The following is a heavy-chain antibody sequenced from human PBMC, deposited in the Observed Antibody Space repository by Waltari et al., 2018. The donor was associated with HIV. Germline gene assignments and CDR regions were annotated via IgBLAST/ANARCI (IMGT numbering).Heavy chain of an antibody. J-gene: IGHJ3*01. CDR3: AKDGGGSKTDSFEV. CDR2: ISYEGSKR. Sequence: VQLVESGGGVVQPGASLRLSCEGSGFVFRSLAINWVRQAPGPGLEWVDTISYEGSKRHLADYVKGRFTISRDNSKNTTYLEMTSLRPDDTAVFFCAKDGGGSKTDSFEVWGQGTLVTV. D-gene: IGHD3-16*01. V-gene: IGHV3-30*18. CDR1: GFVFRSLA.